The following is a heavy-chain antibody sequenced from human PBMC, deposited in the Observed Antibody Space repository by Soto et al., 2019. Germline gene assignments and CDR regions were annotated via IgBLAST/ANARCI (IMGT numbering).Heavy chain of an antibody. D-gene: IGHD6-19*01. V-gene: IGHV5-51*01. CDR1: GYSFTKYW. J-gene: IGHJ6*02. CDR2: IYPDDSDT. Sequence: GESLKISCKGSGYSFTKYWIAWVRQMPGKDLEWMGIIYPDDSDTRYSPSFQGQVTISVDKTITTAYLQWSSLKASDSAMYYCARQTTGWFGMDVWGQGTTVTVSS. CDR3: ARQTTGWFGMDV.